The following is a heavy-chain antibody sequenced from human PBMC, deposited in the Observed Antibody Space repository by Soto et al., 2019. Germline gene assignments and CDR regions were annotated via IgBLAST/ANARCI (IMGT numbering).Heavy chain of an antibody. Sequence: PGGSLRLSCAASGFTFSSYSMSWVRQAPGKGLKWVSAISGSGGSTYYADSVKGRFTISRDNSKNTLYLQMNSLRAEDTAVYYCANLPQKQRYCSGGSCSQTLDYWGQGTLVTVSS. V-gene: IGHV3-23*01. CDR2: ISGSGGST. D-gene: IGHD2-15*01. CDR3: ANLPQKQRYCSGGSCSQTLDY. CDR1: GFTFSSYS. J-gene: IGHJ4*02.